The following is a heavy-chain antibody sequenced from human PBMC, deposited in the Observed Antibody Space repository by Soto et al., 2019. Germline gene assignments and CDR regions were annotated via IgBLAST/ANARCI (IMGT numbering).Heavy chain of an antibody. CDR2: ISDSGGST. CDR3: AKLQGSQYCSSTSGDTYYFDY. Sequence: EVQLLESGGGLVQPGGSLRLSCEASGFTFNSYAMSWVRQAPGKGLEWVSIISDSGGSTNYADSLKGRFTIARDSSRNTPYLQMNSQRAEDTDVYYCAKLQGSQYCSSTSGDTYYFDYCGQGTLVTVSS. V-gene: IGHV3-23*01. D-gene: IGHD2-2*02. CDR1: GFTFNSYA. J-gene: IGHJ4*02.